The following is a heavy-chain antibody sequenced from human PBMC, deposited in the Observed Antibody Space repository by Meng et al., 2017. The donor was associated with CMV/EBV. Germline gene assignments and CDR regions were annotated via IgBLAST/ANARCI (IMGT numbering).Heavy chain of an antibody. Sequence: GGSLRLSCSASGFTFSNHGMHWVRQAPGEGLQWVAFLRFAGSDIVYADSVKGRFTIYRDNPKNTLYLQMKALRTDDTGVYFCARDHVAPFDSWGQGTLVTVSS. CDR2: LRFAGSDI. J-gene: IGHJ5*01. CDR1: GFTFSNHG. V-gene: IGHV3-30*02. D-gene: IGHD2-21*01. CDR3: ARDHVAPFDS.